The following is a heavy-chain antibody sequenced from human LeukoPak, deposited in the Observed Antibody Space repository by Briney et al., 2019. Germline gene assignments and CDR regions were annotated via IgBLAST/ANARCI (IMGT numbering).Heavy chain of an antibody. Sequence: PGGSLRLSCAASGFTFNNYAMNWVRQAPGKGLEWVSGIIGSGGSTDYADSVKGRFTISRDNSKNTLYLQMNSLRAEDTAVYYCAKDDINYGSGSYLFYFDYWGQGTLVTVSS. CDR2: IIGSGGST. CDR1: GFTFNNYA. D-gene: IGHD3-10*01. V-gene: IGHV3-23*01. J-gene: IGHJ4*02. CDR3: AKDDINYGSGSYLFYFDY.